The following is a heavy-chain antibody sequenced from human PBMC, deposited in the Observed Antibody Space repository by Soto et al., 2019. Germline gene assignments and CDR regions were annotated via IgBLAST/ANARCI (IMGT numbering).Heavy chain of an antibody. Sequence: QVQLVQSGAEVKKPGSSVKVSCKASGGTFSSYAISWVRQAPGQGLEWMGGIIPIFGTANYAQKFQGRVTITADESTSTAYIELSSLRSEDTAVYYCATKGGYCSSTSCSYYYYGMDVWGQGTTVTVSS. V-gene: IGHV1-69*01. CDR3: ATKGGYCSSTSCSYYYYGMDV. J-gene: IGHJ6*02. D-gene: IGHD2-2*01. CDR1: GGTFSSYA. CDR2: IIPIFGTA.